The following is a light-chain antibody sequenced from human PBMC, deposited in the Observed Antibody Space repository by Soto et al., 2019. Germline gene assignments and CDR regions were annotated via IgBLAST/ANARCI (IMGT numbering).Light chain of an antibody. J-gene: IGKJ3*01. CDR1: QSVSTN. Sequence: EVVVTQSPATLSVSLGGRATLSCRASQSVSTNLAWYQQKPGQAPRLLIYAASTRATGIPARFSGSGSGTEFTLTITSLQSEDFAVYYCQHCDYLPIFGPGNTVDF. V-gene: IGKV3-15*01. CDR3: QHCDYLPI. CDR2: AAS.